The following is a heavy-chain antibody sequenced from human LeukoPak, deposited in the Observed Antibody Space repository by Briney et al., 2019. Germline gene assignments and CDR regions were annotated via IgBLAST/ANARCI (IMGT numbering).Heavy chain of an antibody. CDR2: IRSKANSYAT. CDR3: ARAITMVWGVKKYGMDV. J-gene: IGHJ6*02. Sequence: GGSLKLSCAASGCTFSGSAMHWVRQASGKGLEWVGRIRSKANSYATAYAASVKGRFTISRDDSKNTAYLQMNSLKTEDTAVYYCARAITMVWGVKKYGMDVWGQGTTVTVSS. CDR1: GCTFSGSA. V-gene: IGHV3-73*01. D-gene: IGHD3-10*01.